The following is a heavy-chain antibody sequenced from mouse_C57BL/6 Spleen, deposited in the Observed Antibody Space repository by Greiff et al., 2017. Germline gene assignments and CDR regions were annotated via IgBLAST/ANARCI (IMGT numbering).Heavy chain of an antibody. D-gene: IGHD1-1*01. J-gene: IGHJ1*03. CDR1: GFTFSSYG. CDR3: ASLVYYCGSSYEYFDV. Sequence: EVKLVESGGDLVKPGGSLKLSRAASGFTFSSYGMSWVRQTPDKRLEWVATISSGGSYTYYPDSVKGRYTISRDNAKNTLYLQMSSLKSEDTAMYYCASLVYYCGSSYEYFDVWGTGTTVTVSS. V-gene: IGHV5-6*01. CDR2: ISSGGSYT.